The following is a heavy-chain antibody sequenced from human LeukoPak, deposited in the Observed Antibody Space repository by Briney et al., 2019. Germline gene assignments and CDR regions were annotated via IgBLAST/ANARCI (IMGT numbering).Heavy chain of an antibody. D-gene: IGHD6-19*01. CDR3: ARHGSRGWYDLGPDTNFDY. CDR2: IYYSGST. V-gene: IGHV4-59*08. Sequence: NTSETLSLTCAVYGGSFSGYYWSWIRQPPGKGLEWIGYIYYSGSTNYNPSLKSRVTISVDTSKNQFSLKLSSVTAADTAVYYCARHGSRGWYDLGPDTNFDYWGQGTLVTVSS. CDR1: GGSFSGYY. J-gene: IGHJ4*02.